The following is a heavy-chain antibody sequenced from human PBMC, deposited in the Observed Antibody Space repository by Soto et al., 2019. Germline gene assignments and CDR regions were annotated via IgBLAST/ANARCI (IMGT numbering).Heavy chain of an antibody. J-gene: IGHJ4*02. V-gene: IGHV3-30*18. CDR3: AKGIGPYDSSGPGDY. CDR1: GFTSSNYG. Sequence: GGSLILSCAASGFTSSNYGMHWVRQAPGKGLEWVAVISYDGSNKYYADSVKGRFTISRDNSKNTVYLQMNSLRAEDTAVYYCAKGIGPYDSSGPGDYWGQGTRVTGAS. CDR2: ISYDGSNK. D-gene: IGHD3-22*01.